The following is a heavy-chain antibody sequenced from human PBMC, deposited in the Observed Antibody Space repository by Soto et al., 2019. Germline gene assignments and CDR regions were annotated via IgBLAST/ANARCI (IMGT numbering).Heavy chain of an antibody. Sequence: GGSLRLSCATSGFVVNRNYMHWVRQAPGKGLEWASVMYSDGKTYYGESVKGRFTISRDNSKNTVFLHMKSLRAEDTAVYYCARPPYCGTECNSGYLDFWGQGSLVTVSS. CDR2: MYSDGKT. CDR1: GFVVNRNY. CDR3: ARPPYCGTECNSGYLDF. V-gene: IGHV3-53*01. D-gene: IGHD2-21*01. J-gene: IGHJ4*01.